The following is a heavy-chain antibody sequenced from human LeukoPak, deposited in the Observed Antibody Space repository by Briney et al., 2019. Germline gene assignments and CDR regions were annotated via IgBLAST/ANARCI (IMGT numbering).Heavy chain of an antibody. J-gene: IGHJ6*03. D-gene: IGHD5-12*01. CDR2: ISSTSRSYI. V-gene: IGHV3-21*01. CDR3: AREHSGYDFPGRDYYYMDV. Sequence: GGSLRLSCAASGFTFSSYNMNWVRQAPGKGLEWVSSISSTSRSYIYYADSVKGRFTISRDNAKNSLYLQMNSLRAEDTAVYYCAREHSGYDFPGRDYYYMDVWGKGITVTVSS. CDR1: GFTFSSYN.